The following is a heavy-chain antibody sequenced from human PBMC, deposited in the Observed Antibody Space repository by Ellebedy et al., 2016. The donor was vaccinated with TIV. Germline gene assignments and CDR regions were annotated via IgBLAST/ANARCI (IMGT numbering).Heavy chain of an antibody. J-gene: IGHJ5*02. V-gene: IGHV4-39*01. D-gene: IGHD3-16*01. Sequence: SETLSLXXTVSGGSISSSSYYWGWIRQPPGKGLEWIGSIYYSGSTYYNPSLKSRVTISVDTSKNQFSLKLSSVTAADTAVYYCAADLGDDDWFDPWGQGTLVTVSS. CDR1: GGSISSSSYY. CDR3: AADLGDDDWFDP. CDR2: IYYSGST.